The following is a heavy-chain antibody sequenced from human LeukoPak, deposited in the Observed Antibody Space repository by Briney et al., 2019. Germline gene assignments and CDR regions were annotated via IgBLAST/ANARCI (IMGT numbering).Heavy chain of an antibody. J-gene: IGHJ4*02. CDR2: IDTAGDT. V-gene: IGHV3-13*01. CDR1: GFTFSSYD. Sequence: PGGSLRLSCAASGFTFSSYDMHSARQVTRKCMEWVAYIDTAGDTYYPGLSKGRFTISRENAKNSLNRQMNSRRAGATAVYYCVRRCSSSSCPRDYWGEGTLVTASS. D-gene: IGHD2-2*01. CDR3: VRRCSSSSCPRDY.